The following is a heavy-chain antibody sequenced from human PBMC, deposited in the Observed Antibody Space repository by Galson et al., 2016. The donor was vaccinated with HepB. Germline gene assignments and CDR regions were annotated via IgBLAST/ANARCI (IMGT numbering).Heavy chain of an antibody. V-gene: IGHV3-23*01. J-gene: IGHJ4*02. CDR1: GFTYSNFA. CDR3: AKVPGIFGVVISWVDY. Sequence: SLRLSCAASGFTYSNFAMSWVRQAPGKGLEWVSGISDSGSSTFYADSVKGRFTASRDNSKNTLYLQMNSLRAEDTAVYYCAKVPGIFGVVISWVDYWGQGTLVTVSS. D-gene: IGHD3-3*01. CDR2: ISDSGSST.